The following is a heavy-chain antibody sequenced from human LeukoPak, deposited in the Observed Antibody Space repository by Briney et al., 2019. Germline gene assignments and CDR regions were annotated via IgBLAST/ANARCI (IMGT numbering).Heavy chain of an antibody. V-gene: IGHV4-4*07. J-gene: IGHJ6*03. CDR3: ARETSQKGAHYMDV. D-gene: IGHD3-16*01. CDR1: SGSISSFY. CDR2: IFTSGST. Sequence: SETLSLTCTVSSGSISSFYWSWIRQPAGKGLEWIGRIFTSGSTKYNPSLKSRVTISVDTSKNQFSLKLSSVTAADTAVYYCARETSQKGAHYMDVWGKGTTVTISS.